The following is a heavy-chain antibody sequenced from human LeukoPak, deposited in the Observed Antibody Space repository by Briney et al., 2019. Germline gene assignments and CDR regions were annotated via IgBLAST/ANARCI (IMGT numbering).Heavy chain of an antibody. CDR2: IKSKTDGGTT. Sequence: PGGSLRLSCAASGFTFSNAWMNWVRQAPGKGLEWVGRIKSKTDGGTTDYAAPVKGRFTISRGDSKNTLYLQMNSLKTEDTAVYYCTSKHIVVVTAILFDYWGQGTLVTVSS. V-gene: IGHV3-15*07. CDR1: GFTFSNAW. J-gene: IGHJ4*02. CDR3: TSKHIVVVTAILFDY. D-gene: IGHD2-21*02.